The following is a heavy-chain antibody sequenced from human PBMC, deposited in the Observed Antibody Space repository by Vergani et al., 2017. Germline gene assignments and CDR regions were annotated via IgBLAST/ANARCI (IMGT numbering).Heavy chain of an antibody. Sequence: VQLVESGGDLVQPGGSLRLSCAASGFTFSSYSMNWVRQAPGKGLEWVAFIRYDGTKRFYGDSVKGRFTISRDNSQTTVFLQMNSLRADDSAVYYCTKAGQYDSDNFHDSWGQGALVTVAS. CDR3: TKAGQYDSDNFHDS. V-gene: IGHV3-30*02. D-gene: IGHD3-22*01. CDR2: IRYDGTKR. J-gene: IGHJ1*01. CDR1: GFTFSSYS.